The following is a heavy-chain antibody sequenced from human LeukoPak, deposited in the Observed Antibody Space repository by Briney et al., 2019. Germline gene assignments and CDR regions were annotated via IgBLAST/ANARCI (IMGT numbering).Heavy chain of an antibody. CDR1: GFTFSSYE. Sequence: PGGSLRLSCTASGFTFSSYEMNWVRQAPGKGLEWVSYISYSHGPIYYADSVRGRFTISRDNAKNSLYLQMNSLRAEDTAVYYCARLFSYYGMDVWGQGTTVTVSS. CDR3: ARLFSYYGMDV. D-gene: IGHD3-10*02. J-gene: IGHJ6*02. CDR2: ISYSHGPI. V-gene: IGHV3-48*03.